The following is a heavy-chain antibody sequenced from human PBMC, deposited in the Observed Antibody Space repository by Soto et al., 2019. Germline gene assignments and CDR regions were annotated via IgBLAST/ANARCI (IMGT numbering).Heavy chain of an antibody. Sequence: SETLSLTCTVSGGSISSYYWSWIRQPPGKGLEWIGYIYYSGSTNYNPSLKSRVTISVDTSKNQFSLKLSSVTAADTAVYYCARQLSKNDFWSGDYYYYMDVWGKGTTVTVSS. CDR2: IYYSGST. CDR1: GGSISSYY. CDR3: ARQLSKNDFWSGDYYYYMDV. J-gene: IGHJ6*03. D-gene: IGHD3-3*01. V-gene: IGHV4-59*08.